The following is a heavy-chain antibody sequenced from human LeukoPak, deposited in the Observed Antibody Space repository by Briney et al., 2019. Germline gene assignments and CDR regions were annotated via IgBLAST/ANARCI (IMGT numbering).Heavy chain of an antibody. D-gene: IGHD3-3*01. V-gene: IGHV1-2*06. Sequence: GASVKVSCKASGYTFTGYYMHWVRQAPGQGLEWMGRINPNSGGTNYAQKFQGRVTMTRDTSTSTAYMELSRLRSDDTAVYYCATTGIFGVAKGYFDYWGQGTLVTVSS. CDR2: INPNSGGT. J-gene: IGHJ4*02. CDR1: GYTFTGYY. CDR3: ATTGIFGVAKGYFDY.